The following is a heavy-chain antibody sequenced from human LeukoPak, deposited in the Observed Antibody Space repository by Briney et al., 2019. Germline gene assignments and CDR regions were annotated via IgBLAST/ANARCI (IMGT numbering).Heavy chain of an antibody. D-gene: IGHD2-15*01. CDR3: ARGGEYCGSCGLYYYYYYMDV. Sequence: PGGSLRLSCAASGFTFSSSGMSRVRQAPGKGLEWVSTIGGAGSYTNYADSVKGRFTISRDNTKNTLDLQMNSLRAEDTAVYYCARGGEYCGSCGLYYYYYYMDVRGKGTTVTVSS. CDR1: GFTFSSSG. CDR2: IGGAGSYT. V-gene: IGHV3-23*01. J-gene: IGHJ6*03.